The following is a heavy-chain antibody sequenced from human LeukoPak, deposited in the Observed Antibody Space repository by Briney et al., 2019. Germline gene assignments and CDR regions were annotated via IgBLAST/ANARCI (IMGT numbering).Heavy chain of an antibody. V-gene: IGHV3-23*01. D-gene: IGHD3-22*01. CDR2: ISGSGGST. CDR3: AKSHDSSGSDY. Sequence: GGSLRLSCAASGFIVSSNYMSWVRQAPGKGLEWVSAISGSGGSTYYADSVKGRFTISRDNSKNTLYMQMNSLRAEDTAVYYCAKSHDSSGSDYWGQGTLVTVSS. CDR1: GFIVSSNY. J-gene: IGHJ4*02.